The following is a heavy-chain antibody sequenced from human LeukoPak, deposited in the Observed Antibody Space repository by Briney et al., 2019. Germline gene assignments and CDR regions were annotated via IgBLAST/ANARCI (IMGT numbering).Heavy chain of an antibody. CDR2: IKTKAEGETT. V-gene: IGHV3-15*01. Sequence: GGSLRLSCAVSGFTFSNTCMTWVRQPPGKGLEWVGRIKTKAEGETTAFAAPVKGRFTISRDDSKTTLYLHMNSLETEDTAVYFCSKLWLGGFDIWGQGTMVTVSS. D-gene: IGHD3-10*01. J-gene: IGHJ3*02. CDR3: SKLWLGGFDI. CDR1: GFTFSNTC.